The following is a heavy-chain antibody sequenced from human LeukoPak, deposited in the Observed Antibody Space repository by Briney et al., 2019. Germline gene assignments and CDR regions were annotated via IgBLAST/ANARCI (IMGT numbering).Heavy chain of an antibody. CDR2: IVVGSGNT. D-gene: IGHD6-19*01. CDR3: AAQSTGWSQDAFDI. Sequence: SVKVSCKASGFTFTSSAVQWVRQARGQRLAWIGWIVVGSGNTNYAQKIQERVTITRDMSTSTVYMELNTLRSEDTAVYYCAAQSTGWSQDAFDIWGQGTMVTVSS. CDR1: GFTFTSSA. J-gene: IGHJ3*02. V-gene: IGHV1-58*01.